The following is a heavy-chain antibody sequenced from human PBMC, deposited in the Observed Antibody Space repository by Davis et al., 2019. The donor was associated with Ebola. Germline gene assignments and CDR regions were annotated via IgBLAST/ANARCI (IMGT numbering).Heavy chain of an antibody. CDR3: ARHSLPYYFDY. CDR1: GGSISSISYY. J-gene: IGHJ4*02. Sequence: GSLRPSCTVSGGSISSISYYWGWIRQPPGKGLEWTGSIYYSGSTYYNPSLKSRVTISVDTSKNQFSLKLSSVTAADTAVYYCARHSLPYYFDYWGQGTLVTVSS. V-gene: IGHV4-39*01. CDR2: IYYSGST.